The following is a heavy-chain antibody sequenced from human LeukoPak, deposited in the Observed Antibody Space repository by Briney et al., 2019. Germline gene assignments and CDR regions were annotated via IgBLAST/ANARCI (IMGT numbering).Heavy chain of an antibody. V-gene: IGHV1-69*01. D-gene: IGHD1-26*01. CDR2: IIPIFGTA. CDR3: ARETYSGSYYFDY. J-gene: IGHJ4*02. CDR1: GGTFSSYA. Sequence: ASVKVSCKASGGTFSSYAISWVRQAPGQGLEWMGGIIPIFGTANYAQKLQGRVTITADESTSTAYMELSSLRSEDTAVYYCARETYSGSYYFDYWGQGTLVTVSS.